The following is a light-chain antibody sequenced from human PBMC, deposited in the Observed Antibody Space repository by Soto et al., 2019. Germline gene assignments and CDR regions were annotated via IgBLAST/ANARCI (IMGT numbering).Light chain of an antibody. CDR2: EVT. CDR1: SSNIGTHDL. J-gene: IGLJ1*01. Sequence: QSALTQPASVSGSPGQSITISCSGTSSNIGTHDLVSWYQQHPGKAPKLMVYEVTKRPSGVSNRFSGSKSGNTASLTISGLQAEDEADYYCCSYVGSSTHVFGAGTKLTVL. V-gene: IGLV2-23*02. CDR3: CSYVGSSTHV.